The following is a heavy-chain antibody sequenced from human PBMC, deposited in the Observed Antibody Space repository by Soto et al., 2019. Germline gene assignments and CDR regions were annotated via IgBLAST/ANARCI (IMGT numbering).Heavy chain of an antibody. V-gene: IGHV3-21*01. CDR3: ARDRSGSGSYYNVYYYYYYGMDV. CDR2: ISSSSSYI. D-gene: IGHD3-10*01. CDR1: GFTFSSYS. Sequence: PGGSLRLSCAASGFTFSSYSMNWVRQAPGKGLEWVSSISSSSSYIYYADSVKGRFTISRDNAKNSLYLQMNSLRAEDTAVYYCARDRSGSGSYYNVYYYYYYGMDVWGQGTTVTVSS. J-gene: IGHJ6*02.